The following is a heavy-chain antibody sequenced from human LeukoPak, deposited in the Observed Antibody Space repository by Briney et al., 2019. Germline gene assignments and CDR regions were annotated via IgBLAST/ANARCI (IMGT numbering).Heavy chain of an antibody. D-gene: IGHD6-19*01. Sequence: GGSLRLSCAASGFTFSSYAMSWVRQAPEKGLEWVSAISGSGGSTYYADSVKGRFTISRDNSKNTLYLQMNSLRAEDTAVYYCAKSPSDSGWVYYGMDVWGEGTTVTVSS. V-gene: IGHV3-23*01. J-gene: IGHJ6*04. CDR1: GFTFSSYA. CDR2: ISGSGGST. CDR3: AKSPSDSGWVYYGMDV.